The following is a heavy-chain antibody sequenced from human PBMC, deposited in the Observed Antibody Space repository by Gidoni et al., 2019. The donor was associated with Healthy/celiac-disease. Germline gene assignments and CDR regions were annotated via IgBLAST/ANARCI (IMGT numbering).Heavy chain of an antibody. CDR1: GYTFTGYY. J-gene: IGHJ5*02. CDR2: INPNSGGT. Sequence: QVQLVQSGAEVKKPGASVKVYCKASGYTFTGYYMHWVRQAPGQGLEWMGCINPNSGGTNYAQKFQGRVTMTRDTAISTAYMELSRLRSDDTAVYYCARDAHYDFWSGYYMGWFDPWGQGTLVTVSS. V-gene: IGHV1-2*02. CDR3: ARDAHYDFWSGYYMGWFDP. D-gene: IGHD3-3*01.